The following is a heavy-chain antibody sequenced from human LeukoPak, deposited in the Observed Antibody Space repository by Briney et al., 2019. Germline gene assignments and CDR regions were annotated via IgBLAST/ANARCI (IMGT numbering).Heavy chain of an antibody. D-gene: IGHD1-26*01. J-gene: IGHJ3*02. CDR1: GFTFSSYG. Sequence: PGGSLRLSCAASGFTFSSYGMHWVRQAPGKGLEWVAFIRYDGSNKYYADSVKGRFTISRDNSKNTLYLQMNSLRAEDTAVYYCAKDSRRYSGSYSGDAFDIWGQGTMVTVSS. CDR2: IRYDGSNK. V-gene: IGHV3-30*02. CDR3: AKDSRRYSGSYSGDAFDI.